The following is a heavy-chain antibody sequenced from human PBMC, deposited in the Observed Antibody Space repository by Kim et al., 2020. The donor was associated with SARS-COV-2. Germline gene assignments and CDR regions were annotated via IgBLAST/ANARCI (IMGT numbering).Heavy chain of an antibody. V-gene: IGHV5-10-1*01. J-gene: IGHJ4*02. CDR3: ARHTHEKSGYSGYDTRDFFDY. D-gene: IGHD5-12*01. CDR2: IDPSDSYT. Sequence: GESLKISCKGSGYSFTSYWISWVRQMPGKGLEWMGRIDPSDSYTNYSPSFQGHVTISADKSISTAYLQWSSLKASDTAMYYCARHTHEKSGYSGYDTRDFFDYWGQGTLVTVSS. CDR1: GYSFTSYW.